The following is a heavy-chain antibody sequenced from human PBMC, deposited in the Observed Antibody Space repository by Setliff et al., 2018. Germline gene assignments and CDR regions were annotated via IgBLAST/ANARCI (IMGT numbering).Heavy chain of an antibody. J-gene: IGHJ6*02. CDR3: ARPMTTVSNSYYYGMDV. V-gene: IGHV5-10-1*01. D-gene: IGHD4-17*01. Sequence: GESLKISCKGSGYRFTSHGINWVRQMPGKGLEWMGRIAPSDSYTNYSPSFQGHVTISADKSISTAYLQWSSLKASDTAMYYCARPMTTVSNSYYYGMDVWGQGTTVTVSS. CDR2: IAPSDSYT. CDR1: GYRFTSHG.